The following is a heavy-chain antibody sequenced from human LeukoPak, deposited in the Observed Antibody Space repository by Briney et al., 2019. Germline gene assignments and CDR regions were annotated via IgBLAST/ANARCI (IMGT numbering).Heavy chain of an antibody. CDR1: GYTLTELS. CDR2: INTNTGNP. CDR3: ASTGVYDSGGY. V-gene: IGHV7-4-1*02. Sequence: ASVKVSCKVSGYTLTELSMHWVRQAPGQGLEWMGWINTNTGNPTYAQGFTGRFVFSLDTSVSTAYLQISSLKAEDTAVYYCASTGVYDSGGYWGQGTLVTVSS. J-gene: IGHJ4*02. D-gene: IGHD3-22*01.